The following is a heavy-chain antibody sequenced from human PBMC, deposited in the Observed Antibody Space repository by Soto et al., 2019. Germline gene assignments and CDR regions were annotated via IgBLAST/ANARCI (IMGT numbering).Heavy chain of an antibody. V-gene: IGHV3-11*01. CDR3: ARDHQYSKDTWAFDM. D-gene: IGHD5-18*01. CDR1: GFTFSDYY. CDR2: ISSSGSTI. J-gene: IGHJ3*02. Sequence: GGSLRLSCAASGFTFSDYYMSWIRQAPGKGLEWVSYISSSGSTIYYADSVKGRFTISRSNNHFSLRLTSVTAADTAVYYCARDHQYSKDTWAFDMWGQGKLVTVSS.